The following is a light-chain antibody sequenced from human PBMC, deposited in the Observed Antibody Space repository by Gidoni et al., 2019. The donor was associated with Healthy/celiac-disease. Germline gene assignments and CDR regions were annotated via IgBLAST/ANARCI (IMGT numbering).Light chain of an antibody. CDR1: QSVSSSY. J-gene: IGKJ1*01. CDR3: QQYGSSRT. Sequence: EIVLTQSPGTLSLSPGERATLSCRASQSVSSSYLAWYQQKPGQAPRLLIYGASSRATAIPDRFSGSGSGTDFTLTISRLEPEDFAVYYCQQYGSSRTFGQGTKVEIK. CDR2: GAS. V-gene: IGKV3-20*01.